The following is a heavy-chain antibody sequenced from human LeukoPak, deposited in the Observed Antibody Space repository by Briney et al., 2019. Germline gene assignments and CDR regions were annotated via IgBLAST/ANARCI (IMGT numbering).Heavy chain of an antibody. CDR3: ARVYYDFWSGYYTAYYYYGMDV. D-gene: IGHD3-3*01. J-gene: IGHJ6*02. CDR2: ISAYNGNT. Sequence: ASVKVSCKASGYTFTSYCISWVRQAPGQGLEWMGWISAYNGNTNYAQKLQGRVTMTTDTSTSTAYMELRSLRSDDTAVYYCARVYYDFWSGYYTAYYYYGMDVWGQGTTVTVSS. V-gene: IGHV1-18*01. CDR1: GYTFTSYC.